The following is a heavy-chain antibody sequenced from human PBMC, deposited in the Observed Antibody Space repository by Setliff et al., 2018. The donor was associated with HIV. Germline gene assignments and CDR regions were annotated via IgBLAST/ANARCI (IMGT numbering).Heavy chain of an antibody. J-gene: IGHJ4*01. CDR2: IIPIFGTS. Sequence: GASVKVSCKASGGTFSSYSISWVRQAPGQGLEWMGGIIPIFGTSKYAQKFQGRVTISTDEPPTTVYMELTSLTSEDTAVYYCARNQGDSSGWYAGDYWGHGTLVTVSS. CDR1: GGTFSSYS. V-gene: IGHV1-69*05. D-gene: IGHD6-19*01. CDR3: ARNQGDSSGWYAGDY.